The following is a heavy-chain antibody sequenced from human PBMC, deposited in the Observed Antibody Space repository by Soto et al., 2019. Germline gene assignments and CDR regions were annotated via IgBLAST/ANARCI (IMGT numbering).Heavy chain of an antibody. CDR1: GGTFSSYA. CDR2: IIPIFGTA. Sequence: QVQLVQSGAEVKKPGSSVKVSCKASGGTFSSYAISWVRQAPGQGLEWMGGIIPIFGTANYAQKFQGRVTITADESXXTXYXXLSSLRSEDTAVYYCARGLGEYCSGGSCYSDAFDIWGQGTMVTVSS. J-gene: IGHJ3*02. V-gene: IGHV1-69*12. D-gene: IGHD2-15*01. CDR3: ARGLGEYCSGGSCYSDAFDI.